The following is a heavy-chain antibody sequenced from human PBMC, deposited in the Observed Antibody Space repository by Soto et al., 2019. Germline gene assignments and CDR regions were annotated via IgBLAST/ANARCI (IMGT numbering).Heavy chain of an antibody. D-gene: IGHD3-22*01. CDR2: ISGSGGST. CDR1: GFTFSSYA. V-gene: IGHV3-23*01. J-gene: IGHJ4*02. Sequence: GGSLRLSCAASGFTFSSYAMSWVRQAPGKGLEWVSAISGSGGSTYYAASVKGRFTITRDNSKNTLYLQMNSLRAEDTAVYYCAKDSTFGDSYDSSGYYDYWGQGTLVTVSS. CDR3: AKDSTFGDSYDSSGYYDY.